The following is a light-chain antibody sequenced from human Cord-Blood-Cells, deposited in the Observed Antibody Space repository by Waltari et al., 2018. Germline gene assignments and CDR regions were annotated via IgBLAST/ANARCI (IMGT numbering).Light chain of an antibody. Sequence: DIQLTQSPSSRSASVGHRVTITCRASQSISSYLNWYQQKPGKAPKLLIYAASSLQSGVPSMFSGSGAGTDVTLTISSLQPEDFATYYWKQSYSTRTFGPGTKVDIK. CDR2: AAS. CDR1: QSISSY. J-gene: IGKJ3*01. V-gene: IGKV1-39*01. CDR3: KQSYSTRT.